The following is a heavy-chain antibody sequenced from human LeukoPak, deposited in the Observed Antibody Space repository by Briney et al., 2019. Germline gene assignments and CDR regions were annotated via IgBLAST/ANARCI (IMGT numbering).Heavy chain of an antibody. CDR2: FDPEDGET. Sequence: ASVKVSCKVSGYTLTELSMHWVRQAPGKGLEWMGGFDPEDGETIYAQKFQGRVTMTEDTSTDTAYMELSSLRSEDTAVYYCATDQFGSSGWYWDYWGQGTLVTVSS. V-gene: IGHV1-24*01. CDR3: ATDQFGSSGWYWDY. D-gene: IGHD6-19*01. CDR1: GYTLTELS. J-gene: IGHJ4*02.